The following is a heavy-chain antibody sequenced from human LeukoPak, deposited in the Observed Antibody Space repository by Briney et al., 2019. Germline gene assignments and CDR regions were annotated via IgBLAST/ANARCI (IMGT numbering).Heavy chain of an antibody. CDR2: IYASGST. CDR1: GASFNTYY. V-gene: IGHV4-4*09. CDR3: ARHAHEYSSLKKFDP. J-gene: IGHJ5*02. D-gene: IGHD6-6*01. Sequence: SETLSLTCTVSGASFNTYYWSWIRQPPGKGLEWIGYIYASGSTNYNPSLESRVTMSVDTSKNQFSLKLSPVTAADTAVYYCARHAHEYSSLKKFDPWGQGTLVTVSS.